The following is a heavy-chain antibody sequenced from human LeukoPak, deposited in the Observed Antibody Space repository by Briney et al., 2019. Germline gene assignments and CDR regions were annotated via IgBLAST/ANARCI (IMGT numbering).Heavy chain of an antibody. J-gene: IGHJ3*02. V-gene: IGHV1-2*02. CDR2: MYFNSGAT. CDR1: GFTFRDYY. CDR3: AREGSSASGQDWYAFDI. D-gene: IGHD5-12*01. Sequence: ASVRVSCKASGFTFRDYYVQWVRQVPGQGLEWVGWMYFNSGATRYAPKCQGRVTLTGDTSINTVYMELVSLGSDDTAMYYCAREGSSASGQDWYAFDIWGQETMVTVSS.